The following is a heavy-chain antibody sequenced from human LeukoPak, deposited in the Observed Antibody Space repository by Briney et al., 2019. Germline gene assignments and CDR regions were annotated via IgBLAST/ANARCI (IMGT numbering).Heavy chain of an antibody. CDR3: ARGLIHNYDYVWGTSTFDP. Sequence: GASVKVSCKASDYVFNTYGINWLRQGPGQGLEGMGWISTYNGNTNYAQKVQGRVTMTADTSRSTAYMELSSLRSEDTAVYYCARGLIHNYDYVWGTSTFDPWGQGTLVTVSS. CDR1: DYVFNTYG. J-gene: IGHJ5*02. CDR2: ISTYNGNT. V-gene: IGHV1-18*01. D-gene: IGHD3-16*01.